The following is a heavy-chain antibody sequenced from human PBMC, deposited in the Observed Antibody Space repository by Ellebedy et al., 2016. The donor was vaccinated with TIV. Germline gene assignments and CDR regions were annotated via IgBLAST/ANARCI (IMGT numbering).Heavy chain of an antibody. CDR3: ARDPRYSSGWYYYYYGMDV. Sequence: GGSLRLSXAASGFTFSSYWMSWVRQAPGKGLEWVANIKQDGSEKYYVDSVKGRFTISRDNAKNSLYLQMNSLRAEDTAVYYCARDPRYSSGWYYYYYGMDVWGQGTTVTVSS. J-gene: IGHJ6*02. CDR1: GFTFSSYW. CDR2: IKQDGSEK. D-gene: IGHD6-19*01. V-gene: IGHV3-7*01.